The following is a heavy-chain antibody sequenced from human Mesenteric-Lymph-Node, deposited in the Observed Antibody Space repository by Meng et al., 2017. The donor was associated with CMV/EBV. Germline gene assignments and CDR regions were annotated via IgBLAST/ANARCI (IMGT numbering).Heavy chain of an antibody. J-gene: IGHJ4*02. CDR1: GYTFTRNA. CDR2: MNAGDGNT. CDR3: ARDRMGGSYSIDY. D-gene: IGHD1-26*01. V-gene: IGHV1-3*01. Sequence: NASGYTFTRNAIHWVGQAPGQRLEWMGWMNAGDGNTKYSQKLQARVTFRRDASASIAYMELSSLKSEDTAVYYCARDRMGGSYSIDYWGQGTLVTVSS.